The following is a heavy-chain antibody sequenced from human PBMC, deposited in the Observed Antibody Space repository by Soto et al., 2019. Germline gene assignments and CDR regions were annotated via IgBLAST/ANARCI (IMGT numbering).Heavy chain of an antibody. D-gene: IGHD5-12*01. Sequence: ASVKVSCKASGYTFTSYDIHWVRQAPGQRLEWMGWINAGNGNTKYSQKFQGRVTITRDTSASTAYMELSSLRSEDTAVYYCARDVSYSAYNLRDPLDDWGQGTLVTVSS. CDR3: ARDVSYSAYNLRDPLDD. V-gene: IGHV1-3*01. CDR2: INAGNGNT. J-gene: IGHJ4*02. CDR1: GYTFTSYD.